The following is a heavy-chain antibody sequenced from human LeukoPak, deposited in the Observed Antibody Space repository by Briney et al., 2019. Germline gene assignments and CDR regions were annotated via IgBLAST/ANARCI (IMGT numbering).Heavy chain of an antibody. CDR3: ARDGYTIVVVKFDY. CDR1: GFTFSNYA. J-gene: IGHJ4*02. CDR2: ISYDGSNK. V-gene: IGHV3-30-3*01. D-gene: IGHD3-22*01. Sequence: GGSLRLSCAASGFTFSNYAMSWVRQAPGKGLEWVAVISYDGSNKYYADSVKGRFTISRDNTKNTLYLQMNSLRAEDTAVYYCARDGYTIVVVKFDYWGQGTLVTVSS.